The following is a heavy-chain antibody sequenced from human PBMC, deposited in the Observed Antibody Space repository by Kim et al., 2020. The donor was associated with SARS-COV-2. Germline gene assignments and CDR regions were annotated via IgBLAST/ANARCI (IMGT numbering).Heavy chain of an antibody. Sequence: GGSLRLSCAASGFTFSSYWMSWVRQAPGKGLEWVAKIKQDGSEKYYVDSVKGRFTISRDNAKNSLYLQMNSLRAEDTAVYYCGRDLGRDTAMGHYGMDVWGQGTTVTVSS. V-gene: IGHV3-7*01. D-gene: IGHD5-18*01. CDR2: IKQDGSEK. CDR3: GRDLGRDTAMGHYGMDV. CDR1: GFTFSSYW. J-gene: IGHJ6*02.